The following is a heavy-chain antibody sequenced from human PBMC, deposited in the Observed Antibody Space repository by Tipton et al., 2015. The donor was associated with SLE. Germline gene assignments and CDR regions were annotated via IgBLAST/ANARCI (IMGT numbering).Heavy chain of an antibody. CDR1: AGSFGGYY. CDR2: INHSGST. V-gene: IGHV4-34*01. D-gene: IGHD1-26*01. J-gene: IGHJ5*02. CDR3: ARDLRWELTNWFDP. Sequence: TLPLTCAVYAGSFGGYYWSWIRQSPGKGLEWIGEINHSGSTNYNPSLKSRVTISVDTSKNQFSLKLSSVTAADTAVYYCARDLRWELTNWFDPWGQGTLVTVSS.